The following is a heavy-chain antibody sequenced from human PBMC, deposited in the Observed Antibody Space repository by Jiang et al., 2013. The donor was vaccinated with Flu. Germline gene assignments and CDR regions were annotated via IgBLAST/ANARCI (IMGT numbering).Heavy chain of an antibody. CDR2: ISWNSGSI. D-gene: IGHD4-23*01. Sequence: VQLLESGGGLVQPGRSLRLSCAASGFTFDDYAMHWVRQAPGKGLEWVSGISWNSGSIGYADSVKGRFTISRDNAKNSLYLQMNSLRAEDTALYYCAKGPSRGNPESYNWFDPWGQGTLVTVSS. CDR1: GFTFDDYA. J-gene: IGHJ5*02. V-gene: IGHV3-9*01. CDR3: AKGPSRGNPESYNWFDP.